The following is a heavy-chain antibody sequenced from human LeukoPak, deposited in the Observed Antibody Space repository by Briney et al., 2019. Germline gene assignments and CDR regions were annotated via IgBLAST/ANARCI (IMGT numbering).Heavy chain of an antibody. J-gene: IGHJ3*02. V-gene: IGHV4-31*03. CDR3: ATPYCGTISCLDVFDI. Sequence: SQTLSLTRTVSGVSISSDKYYWSWIRQRPGQGLEWIGYMYYSGSTSYNPSLKSRVSISLGTPKNQFSLKLTSVTAADTAVYYCATPYCGTISCLDVFDIWGQGTMVTVSS. CDR2: MYYSGST. D-gene: IGHD2-21*01. CDR1: GVSISSDKYY.